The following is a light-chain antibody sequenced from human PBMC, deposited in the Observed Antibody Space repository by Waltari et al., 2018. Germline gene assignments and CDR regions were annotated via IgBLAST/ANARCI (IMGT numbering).Light chain of an antibody. CDR1: QGISSY. J-gene: IGKJ1*01. V-gene: IGKV1-9*01. Sequence: IQLTQSPSSLSASVGDIVTITCRASQGISSYLAWYQQKPGKAPKLLIYGASTLQRGVPSRFSGSGSGTDFTLTISSLQPEDFATYYCQQLNSYSSWTFGQGTKVEIK. CDR3: QQLNSYSSWT. CDR2: GAS.